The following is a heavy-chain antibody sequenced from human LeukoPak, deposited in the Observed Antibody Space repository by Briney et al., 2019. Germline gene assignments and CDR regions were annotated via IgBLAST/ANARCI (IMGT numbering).Heavy chain of an antibody. J-gene: IGHJ3*02. Sequence: ASVKVSCKASGYTFTSYGISWVRQAPGQGLEWMGWISAYNGNTNYAQKLQGRVTMTTDASTSTAYMELRSLRPDDTAVYYCARDDFGYGDYVHAFDIWGQGTMVTVSS. D-gene: IGHD4-17*01. CDR2: ISAYNGNT. CDR1: GYTFTSYG. CDR3: ARDDFGYGDYVHAFDI. V-gene: IGHV1-18*01.